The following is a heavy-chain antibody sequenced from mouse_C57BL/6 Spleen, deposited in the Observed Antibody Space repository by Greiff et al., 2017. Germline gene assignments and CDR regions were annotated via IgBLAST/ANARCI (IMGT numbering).Heavy chain of an antibody. CDR1: GYAFSSYW. Sequence: QVQLQQSGAELVKPGASVKISCKASGYAFSSYWMNWVKQRPGQGLEWIGQIYPGDGDTNYNGKFKGKATLTADKSSSTAYMQLSSLTSEDSAVYFCARHYCGSSYYAMDYWGQGTSVTVSS. CDR3: ARHYCGSSYYAMDY. V-gene: IGHV1-80*01. J-gene: IGHJ4*01. D-gene: IGHD1-1*01. CDR2: IYPGDGDT.